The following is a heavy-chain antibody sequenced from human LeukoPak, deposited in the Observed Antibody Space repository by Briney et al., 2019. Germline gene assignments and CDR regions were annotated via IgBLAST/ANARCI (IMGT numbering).Heavy chain of an antibody. V-gene: IGHV1-2*02. CDR3: AGTAAGTLG. J-gene: IGHJ4*02. CDR1: GYTFTGYY. D-gene: IGHD6-13*01. Sequence: GASVKVSCKASGYTFTGYYIHWVRQAPGQGLEWMGWLNPKSGGTNYAQNFQGRVTMTRDTIINTAYMELSRLRSDDTAVYYCAGTAAGTLGWGQGTLVTVPS. CDR2: LNPKSGGT.